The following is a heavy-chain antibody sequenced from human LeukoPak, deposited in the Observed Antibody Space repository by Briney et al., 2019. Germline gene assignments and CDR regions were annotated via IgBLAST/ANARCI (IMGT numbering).Heavy chain of an antibody. V-gene: IGHV3-30*04. CDR1: GFTFSSYA. D-gene: IGHD5-12*01. J-gene: IGHJ4*02. Sequence: GGSLRLSCAASGFTFSSYAMHWVRQAPGKGLEWVASLSYDGSNEYYADSVKGRFTSSRDNSKNTLYLQMNSLRAEDTAVYYCARDRKYGGYDGVGYWGQGTLVTVSS. CDR3: ARDRKYGGYDGVGY. CDR2: LSYDGSNE.